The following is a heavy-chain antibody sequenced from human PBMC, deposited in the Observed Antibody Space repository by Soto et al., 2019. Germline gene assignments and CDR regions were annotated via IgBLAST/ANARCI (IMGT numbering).Heavy chain of an antibody. CDR2: IYYSGSA. J-gene: IGHJ5*02. V-gene: IGHV4-30-4*01. D-gene: IGHD2-2*01. Sequence: PSETLSLTCTVSGGSIISGDYYWNWIRQSPGKDLEWIGYIYYSGSAYYNPSLQSRITISVDTSKNQFSLQLTSVTAADTAVYYCARGPAQFDPWGQGTLVTVSS. CDR1: GGSIISGDYY. CDR3: ARGPAQFDP.